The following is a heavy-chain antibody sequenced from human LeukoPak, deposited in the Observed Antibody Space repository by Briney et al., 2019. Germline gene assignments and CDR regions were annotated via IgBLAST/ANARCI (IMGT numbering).Heavy chain of an antibody. CDR2: INTNTGNP. V-gene: IGHV7-4-1*02. D-gene: IGHD3-9*01. Sequence: ASVKVSCKASGYTFTNYAMSWVRQAPGQGLEWMGWINTNTGNPTYAQGFTGWFVFSLDTSVSTAYLQINSLKAEDTAEYYCARDDILTDPLDFDYWGQGTLVTVSS. J-gene: IGHJ4*02. CDR1: GYTFTNYA. CDR3: ARDDILTDPLDFDY.